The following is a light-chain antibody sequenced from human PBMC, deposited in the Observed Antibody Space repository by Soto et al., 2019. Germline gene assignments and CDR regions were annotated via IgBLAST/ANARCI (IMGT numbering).Light chain of an antibody. Sequence: EIVMTQSPATLSVSPGERATLSCRASQSVSSNLAWYQQKPGQAPRLLIYGASTRATGIPARFSGSGSGKEFPLTISSLQSEDFAVYYCQQYNNWRLTFGPGTKVDIK. V-gene: IGKV3-15*01. J-gene: IGKJ3*01. CDR1: QSVSSN. CDR3: QQYNNWRLT. CDR2: GAS.